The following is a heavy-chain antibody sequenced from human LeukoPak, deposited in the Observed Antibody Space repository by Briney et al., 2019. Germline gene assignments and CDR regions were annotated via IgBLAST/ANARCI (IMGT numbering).Heavy chain of an antibody. Sequence: SETLSLTCTVSGGSISSYYWSWIRQPAGKGLEWIGRIYTSGSTNYNPSLKSRVTMSVDTSKNQFSLKLSSVTAADTAVYYCARGLNTYYYGSGSYSLLYYYYMDVWGKGTTVTISS. D-gene: IGHD3-10*01. CDR2: IYTSGST. CDR3: ARGLNTYYYGSGSYSLLYYYYMDV. V-gene: IGHV4-4*07. J-gene: IGHJ6*03. CDR1: GGSISSYY.